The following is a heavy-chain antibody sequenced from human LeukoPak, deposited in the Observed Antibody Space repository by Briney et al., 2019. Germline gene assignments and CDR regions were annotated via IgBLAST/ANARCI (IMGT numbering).Heavy chain of an antibody. V-gene: IGHV4-38-2*02. CDR1: GYSISSGYY. CDR2: IYHSGST. CDR3: ARDSLLTTVTTVGMDV. D-gene: IGHD4-17*01. J-gene: IGHJ6*02. Sequence: SETLSLTCTVSGYSISSGYYWGWIRQPPGKGFEWIGTIYHSGSTNYNPSLKSRVTISVDKSKNQFSLKLSSVTAADTAVYYCARDSLLTTVTTVGMDVWGQGTTVTVSS.